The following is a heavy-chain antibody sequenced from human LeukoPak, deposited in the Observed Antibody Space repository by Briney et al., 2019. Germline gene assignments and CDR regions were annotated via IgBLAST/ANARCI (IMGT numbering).Heavy chain of an antibody. V-gene: IGHV3-21*01. CDR3: ARGLSGRHSSPAHY. D-gene: IGHD6-13*01. CDR1: GFTFSSYS. CDR2: ISSSSSYI. J-gene: IGHJ4*02. Sequence: GGSLRLSCAASGFTFSSYSMSWVRQAPGKVLEWVSSISSSSSYIYYADSVKGRFTISRDNAKNSLYLQMNSLRAEDTAVYYCARGLSGRHSSPAHYWGQGTLVTVSS.